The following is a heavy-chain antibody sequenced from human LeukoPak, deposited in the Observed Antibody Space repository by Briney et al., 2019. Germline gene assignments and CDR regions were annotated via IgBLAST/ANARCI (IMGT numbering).Heavy chain of an antibody. J-gene: IGHJ5*02. D-gene: IGHD2-2*01. V-gene: IGHV3-30*03. CDR3: ASYEVPAPTRGGNWFDP. CDR1: GFTFSSYG. Sequence: GRSLRLSCAASGFTFSSYGMHWVRQAPGKRLEWVAVISYDGSNKYYADSVKGRFTISRDNSKNTLYLQMNSLRAEDTAVYYCASYEVPAPTRGGNWFDPWGQGTLVTVSS. CDR2: ISYDGSNK.